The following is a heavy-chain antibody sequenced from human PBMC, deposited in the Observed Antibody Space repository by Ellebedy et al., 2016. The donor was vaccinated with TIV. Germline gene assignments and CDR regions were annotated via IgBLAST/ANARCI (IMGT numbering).Heavy chain of an antibody. Sequence: ASVKVSXKASGYTFTGYYMHWVRQAPGQGLEWMGWINPNSGGTNYAQKFQGRVTMTRDTSISTAYMELSRLRSDDTAVYYCARVRRVAAAHNWYFDLWGRGTLVTVSS. V-gene: IGHV1-2*02. J-gene: IGHJ2*01. D-gene: IGHD6-13*01. CDR3: ARVRRVAAAHNWYFDL. CDR1: GYTFTGYY. CDR2: INPNSGGT.